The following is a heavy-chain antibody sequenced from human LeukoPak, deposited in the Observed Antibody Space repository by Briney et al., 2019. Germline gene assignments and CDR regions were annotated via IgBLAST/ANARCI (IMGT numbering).Heavy chain of an antibody. CDR3: ARDRYSRAYCGGDCYQRMFDY. Sequence: ASVKVSCKASGYTFTSYYMHWVRQAPGQGLEWMGIINPSGGSTSYAQKFQGRVTMTTDTSTNAAFMEVRSLRSDDTAVYYCARDRYSRAYCGGDCYQRMFDYWGQGTLVTVSS. CDR2: INPSGGST. CDR1: GYTFTSYY. D-gene: IGHD2-21*02. J-gene: IGHJ4*02. V-gene: IGHV1-46*01.